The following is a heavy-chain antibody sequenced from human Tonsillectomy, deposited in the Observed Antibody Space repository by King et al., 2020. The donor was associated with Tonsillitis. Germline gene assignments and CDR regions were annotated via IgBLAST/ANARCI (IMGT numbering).Heavy chain of an antibody. CDR3: ARPLVSSTCYREYLQH. D-gene: IGHD2-2*01. CDR1: GFSLSASGMC. J-gene: IGHJ1*01. Sequence: VTLKESGPALVNPTQTLTLTCTFSGFSLSASGMCVSWIRQPPGGALEWLALIDWDDGKYYSTSLKTRLTISKGTSKTQVVLTMTNMGPVDTATYYCARPLVSSTCYREYLQHWGQGTLVTVSS. V-gene: IGHV2-70*01. CDR2: IDWDDGK.